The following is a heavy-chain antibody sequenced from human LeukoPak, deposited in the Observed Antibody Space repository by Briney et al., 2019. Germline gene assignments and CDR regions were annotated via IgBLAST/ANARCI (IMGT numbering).Heavy chain of an antibody. CDR2: ITWDGGKR. J-gene: IGHJ4*02. V-gene: IGHV3-43*01. Sequence: PGGPLRLSCAASGFTFDDYTMHWVRQPPGKGLEWVSLITWDGGKRHYADSVKGRFTISRDNSENSLFLQMNSLRTEDTALYYCATDSFDYWGQGTLVTVST. CDR3: ATDSFDY. CDR1: GFTFDDYT.